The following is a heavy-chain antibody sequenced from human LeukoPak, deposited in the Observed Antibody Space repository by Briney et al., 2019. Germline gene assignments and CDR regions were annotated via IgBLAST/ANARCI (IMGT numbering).Heavy chain of an antibody. J-gene: IGHJ4*02. CDR1: GFTFSSYS. V-gene: IGHV3-21*01. CDR2: ISSSSSSI. CDR3: ARDRDNWNLDY. D-gene: IGHD1-20*01. Sequence: PGRSLRLSCAASGFTFSSYSMNWVRQAPGKGLEWVSSISSSSSSIYYADSVKGRFTISRDNAKNSLYLQMNSLRAEDTAVYYCARDRDNWNLDYWGQGTLVTVSS.